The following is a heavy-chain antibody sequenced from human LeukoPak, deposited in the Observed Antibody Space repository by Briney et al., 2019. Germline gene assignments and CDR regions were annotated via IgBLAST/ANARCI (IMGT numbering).Heavy chain of an antibody. J-gene: IGHJ4*02. CDR3: ARLYGDYALGYYFGY. D-gene: IGHD4-17*01. Sequence: SETLFLTCNVSRCSVSSGGYYSSWMPQHPGKGLKWIGYIYQNGNTFYAPSLRGRVSISMDTSKNQFSLTMNTGFAADTAFYYCARLYGDYALGYYFGYWGWGKVVTVS. V-gene: IGHV4-31*02. CDR1: RCSVSSGGYY. CDR2: IYQNGNT.